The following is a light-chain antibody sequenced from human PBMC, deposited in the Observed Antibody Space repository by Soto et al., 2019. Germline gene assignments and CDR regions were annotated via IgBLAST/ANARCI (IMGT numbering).Light chain of an antibody. CDR3: QQYNNWLIT. J-gene: IGKJ5*01. V-gene: IGKV3-15*01. CDR1: QSVSGN. Sequence: EMVMTQSPATLSVSPGERATLSCRASQSVSGNLAWYQQKPGQAPRLLIYGASTRATGIPARFSGNGSGTEFTLTISSLQSEDFAVYYCQQYNNWLITFGQGTRLEIK. CDR2: GAS.